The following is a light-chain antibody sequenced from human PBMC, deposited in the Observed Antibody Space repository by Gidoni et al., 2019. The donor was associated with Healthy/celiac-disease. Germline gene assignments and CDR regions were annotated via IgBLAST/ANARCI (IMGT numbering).Light chain of an antibody. CDR1: QSVSSN. V-gene: IGKV3-15*01. J-gene: IGKJ3*01. CDR3: QQYNNWPFT. CDR2: GAS. Sequence: DRAMTQSPATLSVSPGERATLPCRASQSVSSNLAWYQQKPGQAPRLLIYGASTRATGIPARFSGSGSGTEFTLTISSLQSEDFAVYYCQQYNNWPFTFGPGTKVDIK.